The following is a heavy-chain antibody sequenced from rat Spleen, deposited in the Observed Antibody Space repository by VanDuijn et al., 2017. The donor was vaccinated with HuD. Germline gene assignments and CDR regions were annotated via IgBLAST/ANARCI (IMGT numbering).Heavy chain of an antibody. CDR1: GFSLTNFH. J-gene: IGHJ1*01. CDR3: ARSSYYDGYYHVGYYWYFDF. D-gene: IGHD1-12*03. V-gene: IGHV2-27*01. Sequence: QVQLRESGPGLVQPSQTLSLTCTVSGFSLTNFHVHWVRQPPGKGLEWMGRIQNGGNTDYNSGLKSRLSISRDTSKSQVLLKMNSLQTEDTAMYFCARSSYYDGYYHVGYYWYFDFWGPGTMVTVSS. CDR2: IQNGGNT.